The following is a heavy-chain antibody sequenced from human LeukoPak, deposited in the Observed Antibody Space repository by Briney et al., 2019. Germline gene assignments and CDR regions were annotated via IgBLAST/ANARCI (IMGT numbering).Heavy chain of an antibody. V-gene: IGHV5-51*01. CDR1: GYSFTSYW. CDR2: ISPGDSDT. J-gene: IGHJ4*02. CDR3: ATPYPREYCSSTTCYFNY. Sequence: GESLKISCKGSGYSFTSYWIGWVRQMPGKGLEWMGIISPGDSDTRYSPSFQGQVTISADKSISTTYLQWSSLKASDTAMYYCATPYPREYCSSTTCYFNYWGQGTLVTVSS. D-gene: IGHD2-2*01.